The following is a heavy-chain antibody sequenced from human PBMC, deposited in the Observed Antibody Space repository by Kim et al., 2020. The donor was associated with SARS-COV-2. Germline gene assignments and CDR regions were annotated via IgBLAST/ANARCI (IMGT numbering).Heavy chain of an antibody. V-gene: IGHV4-39*02. CDR2: VYWTGST. CDR1: GDSMRTNTRL. Sequence: SETLSLTCTVSGDSMRTNTRLWGWVRQPPGRGLEWIGSVYWTGSTYGHPSLLSRATASVDTSKSRFFLTLTSVTVADTAIYFCSRRLPNSWHAAGPYFD. CDR3: SRRLPNSWHAAGPYFD. J-gene: IGHJ4*01. D-gene: IGHD6-13*01.